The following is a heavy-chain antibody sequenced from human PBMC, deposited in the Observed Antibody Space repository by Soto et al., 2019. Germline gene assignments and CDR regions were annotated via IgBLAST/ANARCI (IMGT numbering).Heavy chain of an antibody. J-gene: IGHJ1*01. Sequence: QVHLQESGPGLVKPSQTLSVTCTVSGGSISSGSYYCTWIRQHPGKGLEWIGYIYYSGTTHYNPSLRSRVSMSLDTSKSQFSLKVSSVTAADTAIYYCARVSRVEMTTFAYFQDWGQGTLVTVSS. CDR2: IYYSGTT. D-gene: IGHD4-4*01. V-gene: IGHV4-31*03. CDR3: ARVSRVEMTTFAYFQD. CDR1: GGSISSGSYY.